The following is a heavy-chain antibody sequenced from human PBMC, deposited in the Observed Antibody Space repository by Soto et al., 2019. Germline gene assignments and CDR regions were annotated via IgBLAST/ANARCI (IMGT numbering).Heavy chain of an antibody. D-gene: IGHD4-17*01. CDR2: IIPIFGTA. CDR1: GGTFSSYA. J-gene: IGHJ4*02. V-gene: IGHV1-69*13. Sequence: GASVKVSYKASGGTFSSYAISWVRQAPGQGLEWMGGIIPIFGTANYAQKFQGRVTITADESTSTAYMELSSLRSEDTAVFYCARTKTTVTTNLVPFDYWGQGTLVTVSS. CDR3: ARTKTTVTTNLVPFDY.